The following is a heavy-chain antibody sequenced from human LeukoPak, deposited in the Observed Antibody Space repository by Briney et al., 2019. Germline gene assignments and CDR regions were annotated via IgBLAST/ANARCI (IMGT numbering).Heavy chain of an antibody. CDR1: RFTFRTYV. CDR3: VRGTGY. V-gene: IGHV3-64D*06. J-gene: IGHJ4*02. Sequence: GGSLRLSCSVSRFTFRTYVMHWVRQAPGKGLEYVSAISSNGDNTYYADSVKGRFTISRDNSKNTLYLQMSSLRAADTAVYYCVRGTGYWGQGTLVTVSS. CDR2: ISSNGDNT.